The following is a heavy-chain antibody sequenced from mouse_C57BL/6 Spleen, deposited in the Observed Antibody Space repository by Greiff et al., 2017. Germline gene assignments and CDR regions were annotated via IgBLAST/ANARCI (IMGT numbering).Heavy chain of an antibody. CDR1: GFTFSDYG. J-gene: IGHJ4*01. Sequence: EVKLMESGGGLVKPGASLKLSCAASGFTFSDYGMHWVRQAPEKGLEWVAYISSGSSTIYYADTVKGRFTISRDNAKTTLFLQMTSLRSEDTALYYCASVVATHYYAMDYWGQGTSVTVSS. CDR2: ISSGSSTI. CDR3: ASVVATHYYAMDY. V-gene: IGHV5-17*01. D-gene: IGHD1-1*01.